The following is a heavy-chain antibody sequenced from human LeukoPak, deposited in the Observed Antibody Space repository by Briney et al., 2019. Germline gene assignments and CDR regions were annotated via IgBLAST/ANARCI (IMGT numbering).Heavy chain of an antibody. CDR1: GDSISRYH. V-gene: IGHV4-59*01. J-gene: IGHJ4*02. CDR3: GGGGGTLDY. Sequence: SETLSLTCTVSGDSISRYHWIWIRQPPGKALEWIGYIYDSGKPNYNAPLISRVNISVDTSKHQFSLKLTSVPPADPAVYYFGGGGGTLDYWGQGTLVTVSS. D-gene: IGHD3-16*01. CDR2: IYDSGKP.